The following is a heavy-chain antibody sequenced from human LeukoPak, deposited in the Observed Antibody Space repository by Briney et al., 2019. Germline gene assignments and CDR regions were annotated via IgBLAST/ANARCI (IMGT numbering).Heavy chain of an antibody. Sequence: GGSLRLSCAASGFSFSESYMTWIRQAPGKGLEWVAYISGSGSSMYYADSVKGRFTISRDDANNSLYLHMSSLRADDLAVYFCATGKRRYDCWGQGTLVTVSS. J-gene: IGHJ4*02. V-gene: IGHV3-11*01. CDR2: ISGSGSSM. CDR1: GFSFSESY. CDR3: ATGKRRYDC. D-gene: IGHD3-9*01.